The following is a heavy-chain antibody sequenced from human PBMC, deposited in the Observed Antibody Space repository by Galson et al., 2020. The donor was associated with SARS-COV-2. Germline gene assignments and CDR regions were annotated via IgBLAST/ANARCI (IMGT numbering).Heavy chain of an antibody. CDR2: INHSGST. J-gene: IGHJ6*02. CDR1: GGSFSGYY. CDR3: ARGGVGVRGVMGYYGMDV. V-gene: IGHV4-34*01. D-gene: IGHD3-10*01. Sequence: SQASETLSLTCAVYGGSFSGYYWSWIRQPPGKGLEWIGEINHSGSTNYNPSLKSRVTISVDTSKNQFSLKLSSVTAADTAVYYCARGGVGVRGVMGYYGMDVWGQGTTVTVSS.